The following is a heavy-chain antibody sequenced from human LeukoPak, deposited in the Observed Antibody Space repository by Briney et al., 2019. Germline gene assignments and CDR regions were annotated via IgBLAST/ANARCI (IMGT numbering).Heavy chain of an antibody. CDR3: ARGGTGTSNFYYYYYMDV. CDR1: GGTFSSYA. CDR2: IIPIFGTA. Sequence: EASVKVSCKASGGTFSSYAICWVRQAPGQGLEWMGGIIPIFGTANYAQKFQGRVTITTDESTSTAYMELSSLRSEDTAVYYCARGGTGTSNFYYYYYMDVWGKGTTVTVSS. V-gene: IGHV1-69*05. J-gene: IGHJ6*03. D-gene: IGHD1-7*01.